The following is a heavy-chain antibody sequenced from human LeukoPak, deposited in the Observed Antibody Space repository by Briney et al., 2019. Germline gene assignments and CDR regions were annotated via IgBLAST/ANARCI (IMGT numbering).Heavy chain of an antibody. J-gene: IGHJ5*02. CDR2: IFHSGST. CDR3: ARGPDCSSTSCYESWFDP. D-gene: IGHD2-2*01. Sequence: SETLSLTCAVSGGSISSGGYSWSWIRQPPGKGLEWIGYIFHSGSTYYNPSLKSRVTISVDRSKTQFTLKLNSVTAADTAVYYCARGPDCSSTSCYESWFDPWGQGTLVTVSP. CDR1: GGSISSGGYS. V-gene: IGHV4-30-2*01.